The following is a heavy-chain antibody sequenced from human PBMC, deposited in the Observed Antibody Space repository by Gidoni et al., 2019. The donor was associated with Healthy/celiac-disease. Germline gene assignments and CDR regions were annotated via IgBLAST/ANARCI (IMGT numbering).Heavy chain of an antibody. J-gene: IGHJ6*02. CDR3: EVRGVRPRYYGMDV. CDR2: IYYSGST. D-gene: IGHD3-10*01. CDR1: GGSISSSRYY. Sequence: QLQLQESGPGLVKPSETLSLTCTVSGGSISSSRYYWGWIRQPPGKGLEWIGSIYYSGSTYYNPSLKSRVTISVDTSKNQFSLKLSSVTAADTAVYYCEVRGVRPRYYGMDVWGQGTTVTVSS. V-gene: IGHV4-39*01.